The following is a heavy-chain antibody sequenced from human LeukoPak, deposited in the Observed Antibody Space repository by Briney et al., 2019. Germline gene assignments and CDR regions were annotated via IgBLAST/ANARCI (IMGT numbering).Heavy chain of an antibody. CDR2: IYYSGTT. V-gene: IGHV4-59*01. J-gene: IGHJ5*02. D-gene: IGHD3-22*01. CDR1: GGSISSYY. CDR3: ARNSYYYDTSGYLRWFDP. Sequence: SETLSLTCTVSGGSISSYYWSWIRQPPGKGLEWIGYIYYSGTTNYNPSLKSRVTILVDTSKNQFSLKLSSVTASDTAVYYCARNSYYYDTSGYLRWFDPWGQGTLVTVSS.